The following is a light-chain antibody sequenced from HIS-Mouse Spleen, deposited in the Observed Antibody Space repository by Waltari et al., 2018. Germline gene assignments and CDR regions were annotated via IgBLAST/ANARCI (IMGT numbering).Light chain of an antibody. CDR2: DVS. J-gene: IGLJ1*01. CDR3: SSYTRSSTYV. CDR1: SSDVGGYHY. Sequence: QSALTQPASVSGSPGQSITLSCTGTSSDVGGYHYVSWYQQHPGKAPKRMIYDVSNRPSGGSNRFSGSKSCNTASLTISGLQAEDEAYYYCSSYTRSSTYVFGTGTKVTVL. V-gene: IGLV2-14*03.